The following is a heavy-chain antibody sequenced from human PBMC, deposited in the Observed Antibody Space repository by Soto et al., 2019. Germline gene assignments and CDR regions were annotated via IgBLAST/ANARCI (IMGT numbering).Heavy chain of an antibody. V-gene: IGHV5-10-1*01. D-gene: IGHD3-22*01. J-gene: IGHJ4*02. CDR2: IDPSDSYT. CDR3: AADSSGYDYYFDY. Sequence: GESLKISCKGSGYSFTSYWISWVRQMPGKGLEWMGRIDPSDSYTNHSPSFQGHVTISADKSISTAYLQWSSLKASDTAMYYCAADSSGYDYYFDYWGQGTLVTVSS. CDR1: GYSFTSYW.